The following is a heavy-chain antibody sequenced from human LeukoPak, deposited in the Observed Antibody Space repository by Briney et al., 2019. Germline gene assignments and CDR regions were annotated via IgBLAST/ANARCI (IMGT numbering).Heavy chain of an antibody. J-gene: IGHJ4*02. D-gene: IGHD3-16*02. CDR3: ARVQAFGGVIVLPLDY. V-gene: IGHV1-18*04. CDR2: LSAYNGNT. Sequence: ASVKVSCKASGYTFTNYDMSWVRQAPGQGLEWMGWLSAYNGNTNYAQRFQGRVTMTTDTSTRTAYMELRSLRSDDTAVYYCARVQAFGGVIVLPLDYWGQGTQVTVSS. CDR1: GYTFTNYD.